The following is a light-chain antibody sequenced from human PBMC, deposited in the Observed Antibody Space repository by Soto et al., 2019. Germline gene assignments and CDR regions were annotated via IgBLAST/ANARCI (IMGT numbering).Light chain of an antibody. J-gene: IGLJ3*02. CDR1: SSNIGAGYH. V-gene: IGLV1-40*01. CDR2: DNN. Sequence: QSVLTQPPSVSGAPGQRVTISCTGSSSNIGAGYHVHWYQQLPGTAPKLLIYDNNNRPSGVPDRFSGSKSGTSASLAITGLQAEDEADYYCQSHDSSLRARLFGGGTKVTVL. CDR3: QSHDSSLRARL.